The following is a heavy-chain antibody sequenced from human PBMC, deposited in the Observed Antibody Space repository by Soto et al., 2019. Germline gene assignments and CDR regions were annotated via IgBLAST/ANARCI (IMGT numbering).Heavy chain of an antibody. Sequence: ASVKVSCKASGYTFTSYYMHWVRQAPGQGLEWMGIINPSGGSTSYAQKFQGRVTMTRDTSTSTVYMELSSLRSEDTAVYYCARGNVEITMIVVVRGYGMDVWGQGTTVTVSS. CDR3: ARGNVEITMIVVVRGYGMDV. CDR1: GYTFTSYY. D-gene: IGHD3-22*01. J-gene: IGHJ6*02. V-gene: IGHV1-46*01. CDR2: INPSGGST.